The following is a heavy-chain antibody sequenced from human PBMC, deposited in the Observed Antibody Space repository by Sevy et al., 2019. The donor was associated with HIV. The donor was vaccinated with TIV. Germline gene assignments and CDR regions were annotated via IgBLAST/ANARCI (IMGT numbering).Heavy chain of an antibody. CDR2: IYPEDSET. CDR1: GYSFTSHW. J-gene: IGHJ4*02. V-gene: IGHV5-51*01. D-gene: IGHD3-22*01. Sequence: GESLKISCQGSGYSFTSHWIGWVRHMPGKGLEWMGIIYPEDSETRYSPSFQGQVTFSADKSISTAYRQWSSLKASDTAMYYCAASRSGYFDSSGYYIYWGQRTLVTDSS. CDR3: AASRSGYFDSSGYYIY.